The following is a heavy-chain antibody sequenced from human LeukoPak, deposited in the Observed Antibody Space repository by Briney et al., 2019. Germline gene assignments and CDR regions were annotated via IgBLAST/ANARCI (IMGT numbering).Heavy chain of an antibody. D-gene: IGHD5-24*01. CDR2: ISYDGRNK. CDR1: GFTFSSYA. CDR3: AKATPPRDGSNPDY. J-gene: IGHJ4*02. V-gene: IGHV3-30*18. Sequence: PGGSLRLSCAASGFTFSSYAMNWVRQAPGKGLEWVAVISYDGRNKYHADSVKGRFTISRDNSKNTLYLQMNSLRAEDTAVYYCAKATPPRDGSNPDYWGQGTLVTVSS.